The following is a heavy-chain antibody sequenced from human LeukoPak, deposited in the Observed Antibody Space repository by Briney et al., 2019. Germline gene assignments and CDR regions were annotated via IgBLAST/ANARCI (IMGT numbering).Heavy chain of an antibody. D-gene: IGHD1-20*01. CDR2: IYTSGST. CDR3: ARVITGTSFRFDP. Sequence: GSLRLSCAASGFTFRDYVISWVRQAPGKGLEWIGRIYTSGSTNYNPSLKSRVTMSVDTSKNQFSLKLSSVTAADTAVYYCARVITGTSFRFDPWGQGTLVTVSS. CDR1: GFTFRDYV. V-gene: IGHV4-4*07. J-gene: IGHJ5*02.